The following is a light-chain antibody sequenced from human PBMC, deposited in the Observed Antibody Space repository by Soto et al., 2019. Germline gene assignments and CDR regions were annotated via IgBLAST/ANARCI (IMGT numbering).Light chain of an antibody. CDR1: QDISNY. CDR3: QQYDYLVT. J-gene: IGKJ4*01. CDR2: DAS. Sequence: DIQMTQSPSSLSASVGDRVTITCQASQDISNYLNWYQQKPGKAPKLLIYDASNLETGVPSRFSGSGSGTDFTFTISSLQPEDIATYYCQQYDYLVTFGGGTKVEIK. V-gene: IGKV1-33*01.